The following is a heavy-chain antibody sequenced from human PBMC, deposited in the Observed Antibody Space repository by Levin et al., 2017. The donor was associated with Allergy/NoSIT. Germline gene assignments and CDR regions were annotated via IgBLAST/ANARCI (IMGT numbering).Heavy chain of an antibody. CDR3: ARHGNMVIVPAAIHY. J-gene: IGHJ4*02. D-gene: IGHD2-2*01. V-gene: IGHV4-39*01. CDR1: GVSVSSRSNF. Sequence: PGGSLRLSCSVSGVSVSSRSNFWGWIRQPPEKGPEWIGSFHYNGSTYYNPSLKSRITISVDTSKNQFSLNLRSVSAADTAVYYCARHGNMVIVPAAIHYWGKGILVIVSS. CDR2: FHYNGST.